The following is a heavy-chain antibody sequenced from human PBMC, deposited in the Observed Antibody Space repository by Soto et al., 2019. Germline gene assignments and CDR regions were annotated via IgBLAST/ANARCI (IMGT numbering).Heavy chain of an antibody. V-gene: IGHV3-48*02. Sequence: VQLMESGGGLVYPGASLRLSCETSGFSFRDHSMNWVRQAPGKGLQWVSYISSTGDDIHYADSVKGRFTVSRDNANNALFLQMNSLRDDDSAIYYCARLPKVSVVTGWCQGALVTVSS. CDR1: GFSFRDHS. D-gene: IGHD2-21*02. CDR3: ARLPKVSVVTG. CDR2: ISSTGDDI. J-gene: IGHJ4*02.